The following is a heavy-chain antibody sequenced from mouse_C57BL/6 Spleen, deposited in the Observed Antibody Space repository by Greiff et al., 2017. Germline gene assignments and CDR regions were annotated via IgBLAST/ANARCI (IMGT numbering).Heavy chain of an antibody. D-gene: IGHD2-4*01. CDR1: GFTFSDYG. CDR2: ISSGSSTI. V-gene: IGHV5-17*01. J-gene: IGHJ3*01. Sequence: VQLKESGGGLVKPGGSLKLSCAASGFTFSDYGMHWVRQAPEKGLEWVAYISSGSSTIYYADTVKGRFTISRDNAKNTLFLQMTSLRSEDKAMYYCARPYDYDWFAYWGQGTLVTVSA. CDR3: ARPYDYDWFAY.